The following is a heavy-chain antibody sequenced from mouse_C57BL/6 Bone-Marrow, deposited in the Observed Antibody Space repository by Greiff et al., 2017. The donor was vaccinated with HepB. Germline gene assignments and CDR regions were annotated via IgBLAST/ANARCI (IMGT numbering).Heavy chain of an antibody. V-gene: IGHV1-19*01. CDR1: GYTFTDYY. J-gene: IGHJ4*01. CDR3: ARGPITTVPLMDY. CDR2: INPYNGGT. Sequence: EVQLVESGPVLVKPGASVKMSCKASGYTFTDYYMNWVKQSHGKSLEWIGVINPYNGGTSYNQKFKGKATLTVDKSSSTAYMELNSLTSEDSAVYYCARGPITTVPLMDYWGQGTSVTVSS. D-gene: IGHD1-1*01.